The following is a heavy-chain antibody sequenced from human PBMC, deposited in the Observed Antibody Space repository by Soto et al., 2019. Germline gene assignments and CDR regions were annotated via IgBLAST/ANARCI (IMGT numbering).Heavy chain of an antibody. V-gene: IGHV1-8*01. J-gene: IGHJ4*02. CDR2: MNPNSGHT. D-gene: IGHD1-1*01. CDR3: TRGRNSGDGYNGGGY. CDR1: GYTFTSFD. Sequence: ASVNVSCKASGYTFTSFDINWVLQATGQGLEWMGWMNPNSGHTGYAQKFQGRVTMTRDTSISTAYMELSSLRYEDTAVYYCTRGRNSGDGYNGGGYWGQGTLVIVSS.